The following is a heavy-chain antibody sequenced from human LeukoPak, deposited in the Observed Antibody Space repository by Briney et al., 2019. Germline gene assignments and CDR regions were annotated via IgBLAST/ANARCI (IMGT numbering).Heavy chain of an antibody. CDR3: AQGGGGSCYDY. Sequence: GSLRLSCAAAGFTFSTYGMHWVRQAPGNGLEGVACIRYDGSNKYYADSVKGRFTISRDNSKNTVYLQMNSRRAEDTAVYYCAQGGGGSCYDYWGQGTLVTVSS. CDR2: IRYDGSNK. J-gene: IGHJ4*02. V-gene: IGHV3-30*02. CDR1: GFTFSTYG. D-gene: IGHD2-15*01.